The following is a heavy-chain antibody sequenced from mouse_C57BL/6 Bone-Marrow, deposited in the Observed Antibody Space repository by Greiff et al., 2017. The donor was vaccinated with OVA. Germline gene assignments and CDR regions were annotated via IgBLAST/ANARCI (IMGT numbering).Heavy chain of an antibody. Sequence: VQLKQSGPELVKPGASVKISCKASGYSFTGYYMNWVKQSPEKSLEWIGEINPSTGGTTYNQKFKAKATLTVDKSSSTAYMQLKSLTSEDSAVYYCARWGGLDWYFDVWGTGTTVTVSS. CDR1: GYSFTGYY. V-gene: IGHV1-42*01. CDR2: INPSTGGT. CDR3: ARWGGLDWYFDV. J-gene: IGHJ1*03. D-gene: IGHD2-4*01.